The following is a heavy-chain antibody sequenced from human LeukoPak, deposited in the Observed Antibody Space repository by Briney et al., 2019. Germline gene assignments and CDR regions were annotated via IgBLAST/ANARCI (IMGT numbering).Heavy chain of an antibody. V-gene: IGHV3-23*01. Sequence: GGSLRLSCAASGFIFSSYAMSWVRQAPGKGLEWVSAISGSGGSTYYADSVKGRFTISRDNSKNTLYLQMNSLRAEDTAVYYCAKELTPWTARSGYDDWGQGTLVTVSS. J-gene: IGHJ4*02. CDR3: AKELTPWTARSGYDD. D-gene: IGHD3-22*01. CDR1: GFIFSSYA. CDR2: ISGSGGST.